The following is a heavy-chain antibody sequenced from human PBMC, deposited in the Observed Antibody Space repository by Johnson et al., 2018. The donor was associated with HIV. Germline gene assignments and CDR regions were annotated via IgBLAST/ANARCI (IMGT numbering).Heavy chain of an antibody. V-gene: IGHV3-53*01. CDR1: GFTVSSNY. J-gene: IGHJ3*02. D-gene: IGHD2-21*01. CDR2: IYSGGST. CDR3: ARARARVTFDI. Sequence: LESGGGLIQPGGSLRLSCAASGFTVSSNYMSWVRQAPGKGLEWVSVIYSGGSTYYADSVKGRFTISRDNSKNTLYLQMNSLRAEDTAVYYCARARARVTFDIWGQGTMVTVSS.